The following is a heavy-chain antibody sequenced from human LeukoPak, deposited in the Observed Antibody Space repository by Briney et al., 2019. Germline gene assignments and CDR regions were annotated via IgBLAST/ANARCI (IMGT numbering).Heavy chain of an antibody. J-gene: IGHJ4*02. CDR2: ISWNSGSI. D-gene: IGHD3-16*02. CDR3: ATSRDYVWGSYRQSPFDY. V-gene: IGHV3-9*03. Sequence: SLRLSCAASGFTFDDYAMHWVRQAPGKGLEWVSGISWNSGSIGYADSVKGRFTISRDNAKNSLYLQMNSLRAEDMALYYCATSRDYVWGSYRQSPFDYWGQGTLVTVSS. CDR1: GFTFDDYA.